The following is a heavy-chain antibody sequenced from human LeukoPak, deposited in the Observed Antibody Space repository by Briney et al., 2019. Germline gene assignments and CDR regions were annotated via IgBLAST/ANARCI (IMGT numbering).Heavy chain of an antibody. CDR2: ISYDGSNK. CDR3: AKAAGRVATITNFDY. V-gene: IGHV3-30*18. D-gene: IGHD5-12*01. CDR1: GFTFSSYG. Sequence: GGSLRLSCAASGFTFSSYGMHWVRQAPGKGLEWVAVISYDGSNKYYTDSVKGRFTISRDNSKNTLYLQMNSLRAEDTAVYYCAKAAGRVATITNFDYWGQGTLVTVSS. J-gene: IGHJ4*02.